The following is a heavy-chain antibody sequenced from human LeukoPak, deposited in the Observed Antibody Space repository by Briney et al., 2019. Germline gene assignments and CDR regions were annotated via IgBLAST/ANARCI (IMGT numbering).Heavy chain of an antibody. V-gene: IGHV3-64*04. D-gene: IGHD6-13*01. J-gene: IGHJ4*02. CDR1: GFSFSSYA. CDR2: INNVGDRA. Sequence: PGGSLRLSCSASGFSFSSYAMHWVRQAPGKGLEHISLINNVGDRAYYADSVTGSFTISRDNPKNSLYLQMNSLRAEDTAVYYCAGGITAADPFDYWGQGTLVTVSS. CDR3: AGGITAADPFDY.